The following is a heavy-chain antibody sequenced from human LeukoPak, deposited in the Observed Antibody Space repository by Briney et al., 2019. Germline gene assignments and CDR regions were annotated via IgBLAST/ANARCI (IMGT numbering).Heavy chain of an antibody. CDR2: INHSGST. V-gene: IGHV4-34*01. CDR3: ARGPYSSSWYCRGCWFDP. J-gene: IGHJ5*02. D-gene: IGHD6-13*01. Sequence: SETLSLTCAVYGGSFSGYYWSWIRQPPGKGLEWIGEINHSGSTNYNPSLKSRVTISVDTSKNQFSLKLSSVTAADTAVNYCARGPYSSSWYCRGCWFDPWGQGTLVTVSS. CDR1: GGSFSGYY.